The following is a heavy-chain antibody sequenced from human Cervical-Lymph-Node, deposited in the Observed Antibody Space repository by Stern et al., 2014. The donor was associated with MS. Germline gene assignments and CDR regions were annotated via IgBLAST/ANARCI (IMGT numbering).Heavy chain of an antibody. J-gene: IGHJ4*02. D-gene: IGHD3-10*01. CDR3: VPGSGAFDS. CDR1: GFTFSRYA. V-gene: IGHV3-30*03. CDR2: ISFDEKNQ. Sequence: VQLVESGGGVVQPGGSLRLSCAASGFTFSRYAMHYIRQAPGKGLEWVAAISFDEKNQNYVDSVKGRFTISRDNSNNILYLQMNSLRSDDTAIYYCVPGSGAFDSWGQGTLVLVSS.